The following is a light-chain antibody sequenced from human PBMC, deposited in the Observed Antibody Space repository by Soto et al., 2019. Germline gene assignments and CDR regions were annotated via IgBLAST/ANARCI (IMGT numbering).Light chain of an antibody. J-gene: IGKJ4*01. Sequence: DIQMTQSPSTLSASVGDRVIITCRASQSISDWLAWYQQKPGKAPKSLIYKASSLGSGVPSRFSGSGSGTEFTLTISSLQPDDFATYYCQQYKSYPITFGGGTEVEIK. V-gene: IGKV1-5*03. CDR3: QQYKSYPIT. CDR2: KAS. CDR1: QSISDW.